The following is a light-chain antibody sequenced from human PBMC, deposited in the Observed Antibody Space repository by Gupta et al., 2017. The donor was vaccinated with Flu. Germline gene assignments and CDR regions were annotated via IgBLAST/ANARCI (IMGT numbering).Light chain of an antibody. V-gene: IGLV1-47*01. CDR3: VAWDDSLGGWV. J-gene: IGLJ3*02. CDR1: TSNMGINY. CDR2: KNN. Sequence: QSVLTQPPSASGTPGQPVAISCSGTTSNMGINYVYWYQHLPGTAPKLLVYKNNLRPSGVPDRFSGSKSGTSASLTISGLRSDDEGDYYCVAWDDSLGGWVLAGGTKLTVL.